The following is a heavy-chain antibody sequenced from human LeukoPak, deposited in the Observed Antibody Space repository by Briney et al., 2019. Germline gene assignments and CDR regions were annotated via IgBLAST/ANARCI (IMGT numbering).Heavy chain of an antibody. CDR3: ARSTTINSVDY. J-gene: IGHJ4*02. V-gene: IGHV3-48*03. Sequence: GGSLRLSCAASEFTFSSYEMNWVRQAPGKGLEWVSYISRTGSTIYYADSVKGRFTISRDNAKNSLYLQMNSLSAEDTAVYYCARSTTINSVDYWGQGTLVTVSS. D-gene: IGHD1-26*01. CDR1: EFTFSSYE. CDR2: ISRTGSTI.